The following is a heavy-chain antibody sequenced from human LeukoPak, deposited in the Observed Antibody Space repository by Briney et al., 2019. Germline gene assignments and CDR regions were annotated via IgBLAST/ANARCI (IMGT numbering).Heavy chain of an antibody. CDR3: ARARGAMSAFDI. J-gene: IGHJ3*02. CDR1: GGTFSSYA. D-gene: IGHD3-10*01. V-gene: IGHV1-69*05. CDR2: IIPIFGTA. Sequence: SVKVSCKASGGTFSSYAISWVRQAPGQGLEWMGGIIPIFGTANYAQKFQGRVTITTDESTSTAYMELSSLRSEDTAVYYCARARGAMSAFDIWGQGTMVTVSS.